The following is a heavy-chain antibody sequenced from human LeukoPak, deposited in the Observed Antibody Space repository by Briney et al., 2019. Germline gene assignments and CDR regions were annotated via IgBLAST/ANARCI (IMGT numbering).Heavy chain of an antibody. Sequence: ASVKVPCKTSGYTFTSYDINWVRQATGQGLEWMGWMNPNRGNTAYAQNFQGRVTFTRNTSISTAYLELSSLRSEDTAVYFCARGPEFSKYVDYWGQGTLVTVSS. CDR3: ARGPEFSKYVDY. CDR1: GYTFTSYD. CDR2: MNPNRGNT. V-gene: IGHV1-8*03. J-gene: IGHJ4*02. D-gene: IGHD4-11*01.